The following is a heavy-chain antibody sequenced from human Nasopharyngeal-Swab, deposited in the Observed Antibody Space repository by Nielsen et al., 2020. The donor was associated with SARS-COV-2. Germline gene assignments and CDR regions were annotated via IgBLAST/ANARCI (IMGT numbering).Heavy chain of an antibody. J-gene: IGHJ4*02. CDR2: IYYSGST. D-gene: IGHD3-10*01. CDR3: ARGLLRYYDSGSSPTPPDY. CDR1: GGSISSGGYY. V-gene: IGHV4-31*03. Sequence: LRLSCTASGGSISSGGYYWSWIRQHPGKGLEWIGYIYYSGSTYYNPSLKSRVTISVDTSKNQFSLKLSSVTAADTAVYYCARGLLRYYDSGSSPTPPDYWGQGTLVTVSS.